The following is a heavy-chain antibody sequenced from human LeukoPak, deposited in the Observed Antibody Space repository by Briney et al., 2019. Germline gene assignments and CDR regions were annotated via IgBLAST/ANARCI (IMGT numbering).Heavy chain of an antibody. Sequence: GGSLRLSCAASGFTFSSYSMNWVRQAPGKGLEWVSSISSSSSYIYYADSVKGRFTISRDNAKNSLYLQMNSLRAEDTALYYCAKDRMVRGVIITMFDYWGQGTLVTVSS. J-gene: IGHJ4*02. CDR1: GFTFSSYS. D-gene: IGHD3-10*01. CDR2: ISSSSSYI. CDR3: AKDRMVRGVIITMFDY. V-gene: IGHV3-21*04.